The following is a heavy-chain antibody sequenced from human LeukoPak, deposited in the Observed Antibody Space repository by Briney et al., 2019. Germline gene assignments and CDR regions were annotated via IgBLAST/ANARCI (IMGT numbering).Heavy chain of an antibody. D-gene: IGHD6-13*01. Sequence: GGSLRLSCAASGFTFSSYDMTWVRQAPGKGLEWVSYISSSGSTIYYADSVKGRFTISRDNAKNPLYLQMNSLRAEDTAVYYCASSTGYFGYYYGMDVWGQGTTVTVSS. V-gene: IGHV3-48*03. CDR1: GFTFSSYD. CDR3: ASSTGYFGYYYGMDV. J-gene: IGHJ6*02. CDR2: ISSSGSTI.